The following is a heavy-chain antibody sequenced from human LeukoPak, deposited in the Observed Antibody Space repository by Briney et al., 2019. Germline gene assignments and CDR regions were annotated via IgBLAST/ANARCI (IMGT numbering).Heavy chain of an antibody. CDR1: GLTFGNYG. D-gene: IGHD3-10*01. Sequence: GGSLRLSCVASGLTFGNYGMNWVRQPPGKGLEWVSSIGGGGYTTYYADSVRGRFTISRDNSKNSMYLQMSSLRAEDTAIYYCAEVESSYCRIWGQGTLVTVSS. V-gene: IGHV3-23*01. CDR3: AEVESSYCRI. CDR2: IGGGGYTT. J-gene: IGHJ4*02.